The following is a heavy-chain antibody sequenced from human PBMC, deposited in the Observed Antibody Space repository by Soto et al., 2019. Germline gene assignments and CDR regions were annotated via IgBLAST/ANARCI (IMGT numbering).Heavy chain of an antibody. CDR3: ARANVVTAKFDY. CDR2: ISYDGSNT. V-gene: IGHV3-30-3*01. Sequence: QVQLVESGGGVVQPGRSLRLSCAASGCTFSSYAMHWVRQAPGKGLEWVAVISYDGSNTYYADSVKGRFTISRDNSKNTLYLQMNSLRAEDTAVYYCARANVVTAKFDYWGQGTLVTVSS. CDR1: GCTFSSYA. D-gene: IGHD2-21*02. J-gene: IGHJ4*02.